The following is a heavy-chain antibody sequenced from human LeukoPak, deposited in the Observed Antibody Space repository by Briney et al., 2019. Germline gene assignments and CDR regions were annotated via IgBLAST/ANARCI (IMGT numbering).Heavy chain of an antibody. V-gene: IGHV3-7*02. D-gene: IGHD6-13*01. CDR2: IKKDGSEK. CDR1: GFTFSRYW. J-gene: IGHJ5*02. CDR3: ARVRIAAAGNGWFDP. Sequence: GGSLRLSCAASGFTFSRYWMSWVRQAPGKGLEWVANIKKDGSEKYYPDSVKGRFTVSRDNAKNSLYLQMNSLRGEDTAVYYCARVRIAAAGNGWFDPWGQGTLVTVSS.